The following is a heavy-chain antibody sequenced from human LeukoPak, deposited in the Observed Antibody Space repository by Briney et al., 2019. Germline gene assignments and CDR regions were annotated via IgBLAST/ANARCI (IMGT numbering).Heavy chain of an antibody. CDR2: ISYDGSNK. Sequence: GGSLRLSCAASGFIFSSYGMHWVRQAPGEGLEWVAVISYDGSNKYYADSVKGRFTISRDNSKNTLYLQMNSLRAEDTAVYYRAKEEGDYYDSSGYYFDWGQGTLVTVSS. D-gene: IGHD3-22*01. V-gene: IGHV3-30*18. CDR1: GFIFSSYG. J-gene: IGHJ4*02. CDR3: AKEEGDYYDSSGYYFD.